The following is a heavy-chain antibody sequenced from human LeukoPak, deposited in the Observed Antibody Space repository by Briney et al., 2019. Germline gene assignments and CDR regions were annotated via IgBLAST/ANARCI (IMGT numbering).Heavy chain of an antibody. D-gene: IGHD3-10*01. CDR1: GGSFSGYY. Sequence: PSETLSLTCAVYGGSFSGYYWSWIRQPPGKGLEWIGEINHSGSTNYNPSLKSRVTISVDTSKNQFSLKLSSVTAADTAVYYCARELLWFGGKFDYWGQGTLVTVSS. V-gene: IGHV4-34*01. CDR3: ARELLWFGGKFDY. J-gene: IGHJ4*02. CDR2: INHSGST.